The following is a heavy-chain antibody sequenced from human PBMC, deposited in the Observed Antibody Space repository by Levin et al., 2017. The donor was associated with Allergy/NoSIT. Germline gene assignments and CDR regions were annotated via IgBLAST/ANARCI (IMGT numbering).Heavy chain of an antibody. Sequence: ESLKISCSVSGGSISSYYWSWIRQPPEKGLEWIGNIFYSETTNYSPSLKSRVTISVDTSKNQLSLKLSSVTAADTAVYFCARVSKAKTGYPFDAWGQGTQVTVSS. D-gene: IGHD1-1*01. V-gene: IGHV4-59*01. CDR1: GGSISSYY. CDR2: IFYSETT. CDR3: ARVSKAKTGYPFDA. J-gene: IGHJ4*02.